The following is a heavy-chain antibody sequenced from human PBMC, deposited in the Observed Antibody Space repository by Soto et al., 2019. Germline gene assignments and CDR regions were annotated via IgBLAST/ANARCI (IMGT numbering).Heavy chain of an antibody. Sequence: GGSLRLSCAASGFTFNNYAMGWVRQAPGKGLEWVSDISGSGGITYYADSVKGRFTISRDNSKNTLNLQMNSLRADDTAVYYCARARRGAPYYYTMDLWGQGTTVTVSS. CDR3: ARARRGAPYYYTMDL. V-gene: IGHV3-23*01. CDR1: GFTFNNYA. CDR2: ISGSGGIT. J-gene: IGHJ6*02. D-gene: IGHD3-10*01.